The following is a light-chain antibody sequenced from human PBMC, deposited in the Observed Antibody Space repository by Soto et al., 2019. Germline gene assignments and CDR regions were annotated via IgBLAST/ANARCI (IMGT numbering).Light chain of an antibody. J-gene: IGLJ3*02. CDR3: QTWGTGALWV. Sequence: QLVLTQSPSASASLGASVKLTCTLSSGHSSYAIAWHQQQPEKGPRYLMKLNSDGSHSKGDGIPDRFSGSSSGAERYLTISSLQSEVEADYYCQTWGTGALWVFGGGTQLTVL. CDR1: SGHSSYA. CDR2: LNSDGSH. V-gene: IGLV4-69*01.